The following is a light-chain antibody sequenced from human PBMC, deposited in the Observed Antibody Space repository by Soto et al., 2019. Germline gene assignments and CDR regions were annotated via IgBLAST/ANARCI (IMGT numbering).Light chain of an antibody. Sequence: EIVMTQSPATLSVSPGERVTLSCXASQSIYNKVAWYQQKPGQAPRLLIYGASTRATGISARFSGSGSGTEFTLTISSLQSEDFAVYYCQQYNNWPPITFGQGTRLEIK. J-gene: IGKJ5*01. V-gene: IGKV3-15*01. CDR1: QSIYNK. CDR3: QQYNNWPPIT. CDR2: GAS.